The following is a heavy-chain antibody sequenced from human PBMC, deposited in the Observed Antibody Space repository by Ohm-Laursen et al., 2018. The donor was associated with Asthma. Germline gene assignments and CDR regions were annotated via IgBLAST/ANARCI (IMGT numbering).Heavy chain of an antibody. V-gene: IGHV3-30*18. D-gene: IGHD4/OR15-4a*01. CDR1: GFTFSSYS. CDR3: AKTRAKRRDPPGAFDI. J-gene: IGHJ3*02. CDR2: ISYDGSNK. Sequence: RSLRLSCSASGFTFSSYSMNWVRQAPGKGLEWVAVISYDGSNKYYADSVKGRFTISRDNSKNTLYLQMNSLRAEDTAVYYCAKTRAKRRDPPGAFDIWGQGTMVTVSS.